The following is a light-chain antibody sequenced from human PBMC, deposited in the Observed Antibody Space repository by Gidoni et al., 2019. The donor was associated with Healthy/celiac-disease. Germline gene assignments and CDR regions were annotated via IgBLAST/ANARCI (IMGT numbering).Light chain of an antibody. CDR1: QDISNY. CDR2: DSS. J-gene: IGKJ4*01. Sequence: DIQLAQSPSYLSASVGDRVTITCPASQDISNYLICYQQKPGKAPKLLIYDSSNLETGVPSRFSGSGSGTDFTFTISSLQPEDIATYYCQQYDNLPLTFGGGTKVEIK. V-gene: IGKV1-33*01. CDR3: QQYDNLPLT.